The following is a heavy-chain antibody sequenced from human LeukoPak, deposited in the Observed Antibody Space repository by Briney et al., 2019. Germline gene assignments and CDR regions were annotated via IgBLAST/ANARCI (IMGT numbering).Heavy chain of an antibody. CDR2: IYYSGST. J-gene: IGHJ4*02. Sequence: SETLSLTCTVSGGSISSYYWSWIRQPPGKGLEWIGYIYYSGSTNYNPSLKSRVTISVDTSKNQFSLKLSSVTAADTPVYYCARLEGGIVVVVADWGQGTLVTVSS. D-gene: IGHD2-15*01. CDR3: ARLEGGIVVVVAD. CDR1: GGSISSYY. V-gene: IGHV4-59*08.